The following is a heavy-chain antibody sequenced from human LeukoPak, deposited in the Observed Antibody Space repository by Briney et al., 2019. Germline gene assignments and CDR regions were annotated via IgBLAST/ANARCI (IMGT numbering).Heavy chain of an antibody. J-gene: IGHJ3*02. V-gene: IGHV4-59*01. D-gene: IGHD3-3*01. CDR1: GGSITDYY. CDR3: ASFPSFGGAFDI. Sequence: SETLPLTCTVSGGSITDYYWSWIRQAPGKGLDWIGSIYYSGSTNYNPSLRSRVTLSVDTSKNQFSLRLTSVTAADTAVYFCASFPSFGGAFDIWGQGTMVTVSS. CDR2: IYYSGST.